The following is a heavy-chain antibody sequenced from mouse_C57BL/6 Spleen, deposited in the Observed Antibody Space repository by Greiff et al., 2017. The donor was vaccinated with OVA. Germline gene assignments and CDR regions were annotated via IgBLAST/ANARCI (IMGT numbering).Heavy chain of an antibody. CDR3: ERWGVAAWFAY. J-gene: IGHJ3*01. CDR1: GFTFTDYY. CDR2: IRNKANGYTT. D-gene: IGHD1-1*02. V-gene: IGHV7-3*01. Sequence: EVKLMESGGGLVQPGGSLSLSCAASGFTFTDYYMSWVRQPPGKALEWLGFIRNKANGYTTEYSASVKGRFTISRDNCQSVLYLQMSALGAEDSATYYCERWGVAAWFAYWGQGTLVTVSA.